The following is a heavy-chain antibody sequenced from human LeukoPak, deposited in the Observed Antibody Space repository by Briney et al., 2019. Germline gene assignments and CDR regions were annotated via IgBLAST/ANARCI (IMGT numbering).Heavy chain of an antibody. CDR2: ISDRDGTT. D-gene: IGHD2-15*01. CDR1: GFTFSSYA. Sequence: GSLRLSCPASGFTFSSYAMSWVRQAPGKGLDWVSSISDRDGTTYYVGAVKGRFTISRDNSKNTLYLQMNSLRGEDTAVYFCAKAVGVAATSPTSYFYYGMDVWGQGTTVSVSS. V-gene: IGHV3-23*01. CDR3: AKAVGVAATSPTSYFYYGMDV. J-gene: IGHJ6*02.